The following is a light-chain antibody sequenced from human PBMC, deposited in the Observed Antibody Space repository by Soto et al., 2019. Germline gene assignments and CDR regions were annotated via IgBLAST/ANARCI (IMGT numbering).Light chain of an antibody. CDR1: QSIRSNY. CDR3: KQYGSSPWT. J-gene: IGKJ1*01. CDR2: GAS. V-gene: IGKV3-20*01. Sequence: ETVLTQSPGTLSLSPGERATLSCRASQSIRSNYLAWYRQTPGQAPRLLIYGASNRATGIPDRFSGSGSGTDFTLIISRLEPEDFALYYCKQYGSSPWTFGQGTKVEIK.